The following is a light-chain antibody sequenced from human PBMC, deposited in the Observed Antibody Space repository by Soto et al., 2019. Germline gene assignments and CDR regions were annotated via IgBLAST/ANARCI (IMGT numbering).Light chain of an antibody. CDR2: GAS. CDR3: QQYGSSFPIT. V-gene: IGKV3-20*01. Sequence: IVLTQSPATLSLSPGKRATLSCRASQSVSSSYLAWYQQKPAQAPRLLIYGASSRATGTPDRFSGSGSGTDFTLTISRLEPEDFAVYYCQQYGSSFPITFGQGTRLEIK. CDR1: QSVSSSY. J-gene: IGKJ5*01.